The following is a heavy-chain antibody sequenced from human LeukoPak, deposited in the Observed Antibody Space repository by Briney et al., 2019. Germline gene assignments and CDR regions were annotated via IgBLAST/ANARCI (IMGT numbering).Heavy chain of an antibody. CDR1: GSTFTTSW. J-gene: IGHJ4*02. D-gene: IGHD2-8*01. V-gene: IGHV5-51*01. CDR3: ARLYGRYFDY. Sequence: PGASLQISCKCSGSTFTTSWIGWVCQLPGKGLEWMGIIYPSDSDTTYSPSFQGQVTISADKSISTAYLQWSSLRASDTAMYYCARLYGRYFDYWGQGTLVTVSS. CDR2: IYPSDSDT.